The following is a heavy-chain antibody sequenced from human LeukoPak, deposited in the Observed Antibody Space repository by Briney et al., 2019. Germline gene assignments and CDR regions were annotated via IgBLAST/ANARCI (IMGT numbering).Heavy chain of an antibody. CDR2: IYPGDSDT. Sequence: GESLKISCKGSGYSFTSYWIGWVRQMPGKGLEWMGIIYPGDSDTRYSPSFQGQVTISADKSISTAYLQWSSLKASDTAMYYCARLGVGACWATWFDPWGQGTLVTVSS. CDR3: ARLGVGACWATWFDP. CDR1: GYSFTSYW. D-gene: IGHD1-26*01. V-gene: IGHV5-51*01. J-gene: IGHJ5*02.